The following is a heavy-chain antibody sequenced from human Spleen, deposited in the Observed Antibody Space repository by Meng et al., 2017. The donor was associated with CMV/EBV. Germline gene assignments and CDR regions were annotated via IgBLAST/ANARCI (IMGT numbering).Heavy chain of an antibody. Sequence: ASVKVSCKASGYTFTGYSMLWVRQAPGQGLEWMGWINPNSGGTNYAQKFQGRVPMTRDTSISTAYMELTRLRSDDTAVYYCARKRFSSDMDVWGQGTTVTVSS. V-gene: IGHV1-2*02. CDR1: GYTFTGYS. CDR3: ARKRFSSDMDV. CDR2: INPNSGGT. J-gene: IGHJ6*02. D-gene: IGHD3-3*01.